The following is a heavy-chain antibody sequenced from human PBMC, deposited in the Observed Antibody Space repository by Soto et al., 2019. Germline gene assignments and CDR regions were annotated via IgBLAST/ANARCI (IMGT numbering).Heavy chain of an antibody. Sequence: PXKSLRLSCAASGFSFSSYRVNWVRQAPGKGLEWVSYISSSSSTIYYADSVKGRFTISRDNAKNSLYLQMNSLRDEDTAVYYCERSHSSISNWFDPWGQGTLVTVSP. CDR3: ERSHSSISNWFDP. CDR2: ISSSSSTI. J-gene: IGHJ5*02. D-gene: IGHD6-13*01. V-gene: IGHV3-48*02. CDR1: GFSFSSYR.